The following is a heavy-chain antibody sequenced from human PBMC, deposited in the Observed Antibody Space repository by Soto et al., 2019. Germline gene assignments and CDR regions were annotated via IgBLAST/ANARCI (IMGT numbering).Heavy chain of an antibody. Sequence: QVQLVESGGGVVQPGRSLRLSCAASGFTFSNYGMHWFRQAPGKGLEWVAVIWYDGSNKYYADSVKGRFTISRDNSKNTLYLQMNSLRAEDTAVYYCARDEWGSGSLDYWGQGTLVTVSS. D-gene: IGHD3-10*01. CDR1: GFTFSNYG. J-gene: IGHJ4*02. CDR3: ARDEWGSGSLDY. V-gene: IGHV3-33*01. CDR2: IWYDGSNK.